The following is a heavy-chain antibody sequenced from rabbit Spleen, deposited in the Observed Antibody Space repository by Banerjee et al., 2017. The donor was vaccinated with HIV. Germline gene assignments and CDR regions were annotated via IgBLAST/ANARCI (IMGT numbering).Heavy chain of an antibody. D-gene: IGHD2-1*01. Sequence: QSLEESGGDLVKPGASLTLTCTASGFSFSSSYYMCWVRQAPGKGLEWIACIYTGDGSAAYASWAKGRFTISKTSSTTVTLQMTSLTAADTATYFCARGSATMTMVITGYYLYLWGPGTLVTV. CDR2: IYTGDGSA. CDR1: GFSFSSSYY. V-gene: IGHV1S40*01. J-gene: IGHJ4*01. CDR3: ARGSATMTMVITGYYLYL.